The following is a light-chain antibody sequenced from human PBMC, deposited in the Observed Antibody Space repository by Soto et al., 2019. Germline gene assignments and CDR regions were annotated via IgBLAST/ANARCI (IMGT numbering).Light chain of an antibody. V-gene: IGKV3-15*01. J-gene: IGKJ1*01. CDR2: GAS. Sequence: ETVITQSPAILSVSPGERATLSCRASQSVSSNLAWFQQKPGQAPRLLIYGASTRATGIPARFSGSGSGTDFTLTISSLQSEDFAVYHCQQHNMWPRTFGEGTKVDI. CDR1: QSVSSN. CDR3: QQHNMWPRT.